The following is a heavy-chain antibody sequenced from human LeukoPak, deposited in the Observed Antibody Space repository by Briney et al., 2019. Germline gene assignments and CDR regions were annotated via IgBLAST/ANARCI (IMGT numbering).Heavy chain of an antibody. J-gene: IGHJ3*02. CDR2: ISYDGSNK. V-gene: IGHV3-30-3*01. CDR1: GFTFSSYA. D-gene: IGHD3-16*02. CDR3: ARPELRLGELSFYDAFDI. Sequence: GGSLRLSCAASGFTFSSYAMHLVRQAPGKGLEWVAVISYDGSNKYYADSVKGRFTISRDNSKNTLYLQMNSLRAEDTAVYYCARPELRLGELSFYDAFDIWGQGTMVTVSS.